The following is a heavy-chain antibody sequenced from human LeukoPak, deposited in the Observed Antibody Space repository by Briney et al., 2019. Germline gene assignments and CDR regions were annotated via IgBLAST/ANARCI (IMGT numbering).Heavy chain of an antibody. D-gene: IGHD3-22*01. J-gene: IGHJ4*02. CDR2: IIPIFGTA. Sequence: SVKVSCKASGGTFSSYAISWVRQAPGQGLEWMGRIIPIFGTANYAQKFQGRVTITTDESTSTAYMELSSLRSEDTAVYYCARDTPHIYYDSSGYYFDYWGQGTLVTVSS. V-gene: IGHV1-69*05. CDR3: ARDTPHIYYDSSGYYFDY. CDR1: GGTFSSYA.